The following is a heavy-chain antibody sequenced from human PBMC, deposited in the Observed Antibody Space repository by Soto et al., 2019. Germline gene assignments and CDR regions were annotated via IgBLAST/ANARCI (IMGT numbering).Heavy chain of an antibody. CDR3: AKEEGPFDY. CDR1: GFTFSSYA. V-gene: IGHV3-23*01. Sequence: PGGSLRLSCAASGFTFSSYAMSWVHQAPGKELEWVSALSGSGVSAYYADSVKGRLTMSRANTKNTLCLQLNSLGAEYTAVSSFAKEEGPFDYWGQGTLVSVSS. J-gene: IGHJ4*02. CDR2: LSGSGVSA.